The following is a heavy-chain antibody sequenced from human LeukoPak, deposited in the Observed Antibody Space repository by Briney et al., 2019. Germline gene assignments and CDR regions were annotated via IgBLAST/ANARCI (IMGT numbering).Heavy chain of an antibody. D-gene: IGHD3-3*01. CDR2: IWYDGSNK. V-gene: IGHV3-33*06. CDR3: AKDCYDFWSGYEGYYFDY. J-gene: IGHJ4*02. CDR1: GFTFSSYG. Sequence: PGRSLRLSCAASGFTFSSYGMHWVRQAPGKGLEWVAVIWYDGSNKYYADSVKGRFTISRDNSKNTLYLQMNRLRAEDTAVYYCAKDCYDFWSGYEGYYFDYWGQGTLVTVSS.